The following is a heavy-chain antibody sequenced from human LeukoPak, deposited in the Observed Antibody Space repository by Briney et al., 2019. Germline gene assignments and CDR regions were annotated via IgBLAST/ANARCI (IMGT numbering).Heavy chain of an antibody. Sequence: ASLILSCAASGFAFSSYSMYWVRQAPGKGLEWVSSISSSSSYIYYADSVKGRFTISRDNAKNSLYLQMNSLRAEDTAVYYCARDLGYSGYDPPYWGQGTLVTVSS. CDR2: ISSSSSYI. CDR3: ARDLGYSGYDPPY. CDR1: GFAFSSYS. V-gene: IGHV3-21*01. D-gene: IGHD5-12*01. J-gene: IGHJ4*02.